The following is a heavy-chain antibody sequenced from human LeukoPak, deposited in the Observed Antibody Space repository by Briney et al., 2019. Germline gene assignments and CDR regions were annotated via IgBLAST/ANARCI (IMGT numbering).Heavy chain of an antibody. CDR2: ISGSGDST. D-gene: IGHD6-19*01. J-gene: IGHJ4*02. CDR1: GFTFSNYA. Sequence: GGSLRLSCAASGFTFSNYAMRWVRQAPGKGLEWVSGISGSGDSTYYADSVKGRFTISRDNSKNTLYLQMNSLRAEDTAVYFCARRSGVAVAGAFDYWGQGTLVAVSS. V-gene: IGHV3-23*01. CDR3: ARRSGVAVAGAFDY.